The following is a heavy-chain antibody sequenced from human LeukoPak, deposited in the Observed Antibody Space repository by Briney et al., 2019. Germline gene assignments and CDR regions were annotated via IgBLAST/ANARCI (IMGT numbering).Heavy chain of an antibody. D-gene: IGHD2-21*02. CDR2: IYTSGST. V-gene: IGHV4-4*07. Sequence: SETLSLTCTVSGGSISSYYWSWIRQPAGKGLEWIGRIYTSGSTNYNPSLKSRVTMSVDTSKNQFSLKLSSVTAADTAVYYCARDQSAYCGGDCYSYYFDYWGQGTLVTVSS. CDR1: GGSISSYY. J-gene: IGHJ4*02. CDR3: ARDQSAYCGGDCYSYYFDY.